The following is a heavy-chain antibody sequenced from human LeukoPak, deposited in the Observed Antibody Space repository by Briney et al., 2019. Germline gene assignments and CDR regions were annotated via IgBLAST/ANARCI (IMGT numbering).Heavy chain of an antibody. D-gene: IGHD7-27*01. CDR3: ARDQTGDGFDC. J-gene: IGHJ4*02. CDR1: GYTLTAYY. CDR2: INPNTGAT. Sequence: ASVKVSCKASGYTLTAYYMNWVRQAPGQGLEWMGWINPNTGATNYAQKFQGRVTMTRDTSISTAYMELSRLRPDDTAVYYCARDQTGDGFDCWGQGTLVTVSS. V-gene: IGHV1-2*02.